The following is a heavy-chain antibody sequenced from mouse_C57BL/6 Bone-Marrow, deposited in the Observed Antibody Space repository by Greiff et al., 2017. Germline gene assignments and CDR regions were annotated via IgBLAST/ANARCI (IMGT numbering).Heavy chain of an antibody. Sequence: QVQLQQSGAELARPGASVKLSCKASGYTFTSYGISWVKQRTGQGLEWIGEIYPRRGNTYYTEKFKGKATLTADKSSSTAYMELRSLTSEDSAVYFCARRYYGSSWFAYWGQGTLVTVSA. CDR3: ARRYYGSSWFAY. J-gene: IGHJ3*01. D-gene: IGHD1-1*01. V-gene: IGHV1-81*01. CDR1: GYTFTSYG. CDR2: IYPRRGNT.